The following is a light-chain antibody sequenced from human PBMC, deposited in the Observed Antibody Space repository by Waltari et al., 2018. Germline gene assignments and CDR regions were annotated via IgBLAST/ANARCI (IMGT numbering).Light chain of an antibody. Sequence: DIQLTQSPSTLSASVGDRVTITCRASRSIRSYMALYQQKPGKAPKLLIHEASTLETGVPSTFSGSESGTEFTLTISSLQPDDVATYYCQQYSTNSLTFGGGTKVEIK. CDR3: QQYSTNSLT. V-gene: IGKV1-5*03. CDR1: RSIRSY. CDR2: EAS. J-gene: IGKJ4*01.